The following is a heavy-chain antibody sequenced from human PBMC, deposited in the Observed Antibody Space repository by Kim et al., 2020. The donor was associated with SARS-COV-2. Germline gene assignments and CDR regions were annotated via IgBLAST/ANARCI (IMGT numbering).Heavy chain of an antibody. J-gene: IGHJ6*02. Sequence: GGSLRLSCAASGFTFSSYGMHWVRQAPGKGLEWVAVIWYDGSNKYYADSVKGRFTISRDNSKNTLYLQMNSLRAEDTAVYYCARDLAGPHYYDSSGALAFLAYYYYSYGMDVWGQGTTVTVSS. CDR3: ARDLAGPHYYDSSGALAFLAYYYYSYGMDV. V-gene: IGHV3-33*01. D-gene: IGHD3-22*01. CDR2: IWYDGSNK. CDR1: GFTFSSYG.